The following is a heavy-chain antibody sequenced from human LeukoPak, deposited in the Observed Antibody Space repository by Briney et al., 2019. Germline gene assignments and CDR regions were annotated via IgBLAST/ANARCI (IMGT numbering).Heavy chain of an antibody. Sequence: GGSLRLSCAASGFTFDDYGMSWVRQAPGKGLEWVSGINWNGGSTGYADSVKGRFTISRDNAKNSLYLQMNSLRAEDTAVYYCARRIAAAGTNWFDPWGQGTLVTVSS. J-gene: IGHJ5*02. CDR3: ARRIAAAGTNWFDP. D-gene: IGHD6-13*01. CDR2: INWNGGST. CDR1: GFTFDDYG. V-gene: IGHV3-20*04.